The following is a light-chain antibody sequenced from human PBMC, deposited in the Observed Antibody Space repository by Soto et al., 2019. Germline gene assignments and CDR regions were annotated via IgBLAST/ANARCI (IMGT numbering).Light chain of an antibody. V-gene: IGKV3-11*01. Sequence: EIVMTQSPATLSVSPGERATLSCRGSQSVSSNLAWYQQKPGQAPRLLIYDASNRATGIPARFSGSGSGTDFTLTISSLEPEDFAVYYCQQRSNWPPITFGQGTRLEIK. J-gene: IGKJ5*01. CDR2: DAS. CDR3: QQRSNWPPIT. CDR1: QSVSSN.